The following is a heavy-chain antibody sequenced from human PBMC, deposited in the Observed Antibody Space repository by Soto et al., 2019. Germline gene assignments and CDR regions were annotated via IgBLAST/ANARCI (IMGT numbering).Heavy chain of an antibody. CDR3: ARALPTLKFAT. Sequence: ASGPVYCKASGYTFTSYAMHWVRQAPGQRLEWMGWINAGNGNTKYSQKFQGRVTITRDTSASTAYMELSSLRSEDTAVYYCARALPTLKFATWGQGTLVTV. V-gene: IGHV1-3*01. CDR2: INAGNGNT. J-gene: IGHJ5*02. D-gene: IGHD4-4*01. CDR1: GYTFTSYA.